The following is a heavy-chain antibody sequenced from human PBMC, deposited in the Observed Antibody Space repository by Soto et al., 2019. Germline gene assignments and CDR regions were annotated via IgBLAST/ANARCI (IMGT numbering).Heavy chain of an antibody. CDR2: IYYSGRT. CDR3: ATSGAGSGWL. CDR1: GGSVSSGRYY. J-gene: IGHJ4*02. V-gene: IGHV4-61*01. Sequence: QVQLQESGPGLVKPSETLSLTCTVSGGSVSSGRYYWSWSRQPPGKGLEWIGYIYYSGRTSYNSSLKSRVTISADTSKNQFSLKLSSVTAADTAIYYCATSGAGSGWLGGQGTLVTVSS. D-gene: IGHD6-19*01.